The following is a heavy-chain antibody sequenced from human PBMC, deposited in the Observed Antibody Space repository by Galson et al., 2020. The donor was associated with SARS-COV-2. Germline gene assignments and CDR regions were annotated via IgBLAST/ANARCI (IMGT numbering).Heavy chain of an antibody. V-gene: IGHV3-30-3*01. D-gene: IGHD5-18*01. CDR1: GFTFSSYA. CDR2: ISYDGSNK. J-gene: IGHJ4*02. Sequence: GGSLRLSCAASGFTFSSYAMHWVRQAPGKGPEWVAVISYDGSNKYYADSVKGRFTISRDNSKNTLYLQMNSLRAEDTAVYYCARDHVGGYSYIFDYWGQGTLVTVSS. CDR3: ARDHVGGYSYIFDY.